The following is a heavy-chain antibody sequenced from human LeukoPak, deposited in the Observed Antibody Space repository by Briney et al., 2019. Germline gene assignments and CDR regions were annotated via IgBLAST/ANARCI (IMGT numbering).Heavy chain of an antibody. Sequence: ALVKVSCKASGYTFTTYYLHWVRQAPGQGLEWMGMINPSGGGTYYAQKFQGRVTMTRDTSTSTIYMELSSLRSEDTAVYYCARRKYFDYWGQGTLVTVSS. J-gene: IGHJ4*02. CDR3: ARRKYFDY. CDR2: INPSGGGT. CDR1: GYTFTTYY. V-gene: IGHV1-46*01.